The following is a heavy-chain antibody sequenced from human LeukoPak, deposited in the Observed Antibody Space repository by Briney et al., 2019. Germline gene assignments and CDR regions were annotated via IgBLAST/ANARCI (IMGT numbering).Heavy chain of an antibody. Sequence: PGGSLRLSCAASGFTFSSYDMHWVRQATGKGLEWVSAIGTAGDTYYPGSVKGRFTISRENAKNSLYLQMNSLRAGDTAVYYCARACYYDSSGYCFDYWGQGTLVTVSS. D-gene: IGHD3-22*01. V-gene: IGHV3-13*01. CDR2: IGTAGDT. CDR3: ARACYYDSSGYCFDY. J-gene: IGHJ4*02. CDR1: GFTFSSYD.